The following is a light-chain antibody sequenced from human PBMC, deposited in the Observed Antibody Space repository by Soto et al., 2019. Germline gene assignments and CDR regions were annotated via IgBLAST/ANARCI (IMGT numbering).Light chain of an antibody. CDR3: SSYTSSNTLV. V-gene: IGLV2-14*01. J-gene: IGLJ2*01. CDR2: DVS. Sequence: QCALTQPASVSGSPGQSITVSCTGTSVDVGGYNYVSWYQQYSGKAPKLMIYDVSNRPSGVSDRFSGSKSGNTASLTISGLQAEDEADYYCSSYTSSNTLVFGGGTKLTVL. CDR1: SVDVGGYNY.